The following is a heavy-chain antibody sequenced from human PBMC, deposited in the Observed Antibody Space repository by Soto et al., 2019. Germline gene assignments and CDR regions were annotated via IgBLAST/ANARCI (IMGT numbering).Heavy chain of an antibody. CDR2: IYSGGST. CDR3: SIEAYPYSFDL. CDR1: GFTVSSNY. D-gene: IGHD2-21*01. J-gene: IGHJ3*01. Sequence: EVQLVESGGGLIQPGGSLRLSCAASGFTVSSNYMSWVRQAPGKGLEWVSVIYSGGSTYYADSVKGRFTISRDNSKNTQYLQMNSMRAEDTAVYYCSIEAYPYSFDLWGQGTMVTVSS. V-gene: IGHV3-53*01.